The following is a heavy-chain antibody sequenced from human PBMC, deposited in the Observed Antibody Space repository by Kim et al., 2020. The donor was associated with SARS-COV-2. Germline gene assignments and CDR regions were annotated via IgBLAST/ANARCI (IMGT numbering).Heavy chain of an antibody. Sequence: GGSLRLSCAASGFSFSDYYMNWIRQAPGKGLEWVSSISGSGATIYYADSVTGRFTISRDNAKNSLYLQMNSLRDEDTAMYYCTTYYDSSGPSYWGQGTL. V-gene: IGHV3-11*01. CDR2: ISGSGATI. CDR1: GFSFSDYY. J-gene: IGHJ4*02. D-gene: IGHD3-22*01. CDR3: TTYYDSSGPSY.